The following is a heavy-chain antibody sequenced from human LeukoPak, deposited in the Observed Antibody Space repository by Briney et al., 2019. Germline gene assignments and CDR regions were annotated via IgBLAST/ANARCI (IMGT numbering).Heavy chain of an antibody. CDR2: ISSSSSNI. CDR1: GFPLSSYS. V-gene: IGHV3-48*01. CDR3: VRVKGTNFDY. D-gene: IGHD2-2*01. Sequence: GGSLRLSCTASGFPLSSYSINWVRQAPGKGLEWISYISSSSSNIYYLDSVQGRLTVYRDNERNSLFLQIDSPRAEDTAVYYCVRVKGTNFDYWGQGSLVTVSS. J-gene: IGHJ4*02.